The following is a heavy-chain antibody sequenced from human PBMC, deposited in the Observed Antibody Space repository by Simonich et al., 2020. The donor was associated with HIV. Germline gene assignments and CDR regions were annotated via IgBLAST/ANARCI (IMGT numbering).Heavy chain of an antibody. Sequence: EVQLVQSGAAGKKPGEFLKISCKGSGFSFTSYWFGGVRQMPGKGLEWMGITYLGDSDTRYSPSFPGQVTMSADTSISTAYMQWSSLKASDTAMYYCVRRQPRTYNFDYWGQGTLVTVSS. V-gene: IGHV5-51*03. CDR3: VRRQPRTYNFDY. D-gene: IGHD2-2*01. CDR1: GFSFTSYW. J-gene: IGHJ4*02. CDR2: TYLGDSDT.